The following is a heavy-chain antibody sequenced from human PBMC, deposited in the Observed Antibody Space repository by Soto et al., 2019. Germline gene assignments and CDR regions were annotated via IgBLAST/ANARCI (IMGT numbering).Heavy chain of an antibody. V-gene: IGHV3-48*02. D-gene: IGHD2-2*01. CDR1: GFTFSTFN. Sequence: GGSLRLSCAASGFTFSTFNMNWVRQTPGKGLEWVSYISSSGSTIYYADSVKGRFTISRDNAKNSLYLQMNSLRDEDTAVYYCAREGEFHCISSSCLNLFDPWGQRSLDTGSS. J-gene: IGHJ5*02. CDR3: AREGEFHCISSSCLNLFDP. CDR2: ISSSGSTI.